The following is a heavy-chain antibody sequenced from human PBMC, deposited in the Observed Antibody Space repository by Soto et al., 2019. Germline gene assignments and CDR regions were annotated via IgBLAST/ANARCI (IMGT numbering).Heavy chain of an antibody. V-gene: IGHV6-1*01. Sequence: SQTLSHTCAITGDSVSSNSAGWSWVRQTPSRGLEWLGRTYYRSKWYYEYAVSVRGRITINPDTSKNQYSLQLNSVTPGDTAVYFCARGEQYSGRIFDYWGQGTLVTVSS. D-gene: IGHD1-26*01. J-gene: IGHJ4*01. CDR3: ARGEQYSGRIFDY. CDR2: TYYRSKWYY. CDR1: GDSVSSNSAG.